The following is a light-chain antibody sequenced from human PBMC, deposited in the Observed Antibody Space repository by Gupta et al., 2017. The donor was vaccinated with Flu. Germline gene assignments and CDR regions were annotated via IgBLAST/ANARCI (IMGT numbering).Light chain of an antibody. V-gene: IGKV3-11*01. CDR3: QQRSSWPFT. Sequence: EIVFTHSPATLSLSPGERATLSCRASQSVSSSLAWYQQKPGQAPSLLIYDASNRATGIPARFSGSGSGTDFTLTISSLESEDFAVYYCQQRSSWPFTFGQGTKLEIK. CDR2: DAS. CDR1: QSVSSS. J-gene: IGKJ2*01.